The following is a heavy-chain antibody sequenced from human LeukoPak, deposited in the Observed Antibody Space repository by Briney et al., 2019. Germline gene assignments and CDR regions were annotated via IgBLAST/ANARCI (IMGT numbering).Heavy chain of an antibody. CDR2: IKPDSGDT. CDR3: VRDRPHNWFDP. Sequence: ASVKVSCKASGYTFSGYYIHWVRQAPGQGLEWMGVIKPDSGDTNYAQKFQGRVTMTRDTSITTAHMELNRLTSDDTAVYYCVRDRPHNWFDPWGQGALVTVSS. V-gene: IGHV1-2*02. CDR1: GYTFSGYY. J-gene: IGHJ5*02.